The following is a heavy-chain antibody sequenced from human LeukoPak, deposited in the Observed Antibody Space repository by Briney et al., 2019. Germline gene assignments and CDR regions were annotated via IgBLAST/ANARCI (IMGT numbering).Heavy chain of an antibody. CDR3: ARFALKTPPTD. Sequence: GGSLRLSCAASGFTFSTYSMNWVRQAPGKGLGWVSSISSSSSYIYYADSVKGRFTISRDNAKNSLYLQMNSLRAEDTAVYYCARFALKTPPTDWGQGTLVTVSS. J-gene: IGHJ4*02. V-gene: IGHV3-21*01. CDR2: ISSSSSYI. CDR1: GFTFSTYS.